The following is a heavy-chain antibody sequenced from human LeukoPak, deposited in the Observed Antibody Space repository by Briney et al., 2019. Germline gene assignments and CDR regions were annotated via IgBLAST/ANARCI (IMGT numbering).Heavy chain of an antibody. V-gene: IGHV1-2*02. CDR1: GYXFTGYY. CDR3: ARVYSIRSFDY. CDR2: INPNSGDT. D-gene: IGHD2-15*01. J-gene: IGHJ4*02. Sequence: ASVKVSCKASGYXFTGYYIHWVRQAPGQGHEWMGWINPNSGDTNYAQKFQGRVTMTRDTSINTAYMELTRLTSDDTAVYYCARVYSIRSFDYWGQGTLVTVSS.